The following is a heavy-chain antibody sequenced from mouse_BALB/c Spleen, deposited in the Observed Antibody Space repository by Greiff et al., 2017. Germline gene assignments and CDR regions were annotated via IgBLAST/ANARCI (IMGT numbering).Heavy chain of an antibody. J-gene: IGHJ3*01. D-gene: IGHD2-4*01. CDR2: IWRGGST. CDR3: AKNIYYDYSQFAY. Sequence: QVQLQQSGPSLVQPSQSLSITCTVSGFSLTSYGVHWVRQSPGKGLEWLGVIWRGGSTDYNAAFMSRLSITKDNSKSQVFFKMNSLQADDTAIYYCAKNIYYDYSQFAYWGQGTLVTVSA. V-gene: IGHV2-5-1*01. CDR1: GFSLTSYG.